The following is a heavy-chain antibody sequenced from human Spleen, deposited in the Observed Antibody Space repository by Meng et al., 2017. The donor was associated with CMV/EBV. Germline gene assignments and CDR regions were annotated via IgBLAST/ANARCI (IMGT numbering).Heavy chain of an antibody. V-gene: IGHV3-66*02. CDR1: GFTVSSTY. J-gene: IGHJ4*02. D-gene: IGHD4-11*01. CDR2: IYSGGKT. CDR3: ARNHDFTNYGVY. Sequence: ETLSLTCAASGFTVSSTYMSWVRQAPGKGLEWVSVIYSGGKTYYADSVKGRFTISRDNSKNTLYPQMNSLRAEDTALYYCARNHDFTNYGVYWGQGTLVTVSS.